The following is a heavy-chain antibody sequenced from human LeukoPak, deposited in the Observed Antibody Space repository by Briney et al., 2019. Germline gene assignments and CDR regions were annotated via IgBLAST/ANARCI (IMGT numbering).Heavy chain of an antibody. V-gene: IGHV3-23*01. CDR3: AKAELGVDTFFDY. CDR1: GFTFSSYA. CDR2: LSGSGAGT. Sequence: GGSLRLSCAASGFTFSSYAMSWVRQAPGRGLEWVATLSGSGAGTYYSDSVQGRFTISRDNSKRTLFLQMNSLRAEDTALYYCAKAELGVDTFFDYWGQGTLVTVSS. J-gene: IGHJ4*02. D-gene: IGHD3-3*01.